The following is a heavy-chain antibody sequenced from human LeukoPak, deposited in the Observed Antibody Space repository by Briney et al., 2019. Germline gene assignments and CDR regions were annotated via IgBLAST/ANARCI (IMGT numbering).Heavy chain of an antibody. CDR2: MNPNSGNT. V-gene: IGHV1-8*03. CDR3: AREDSSSSETLDY. CDR1: GYTFTSYD. J-gene: IGHJ4*02. Sequence: ASVKVSCKASGYTFTSYDINWVRQATGQGLEWMGWMNPNSGNTGYAQKFQGRVTITRDTSISTAYMELSSLRSEDTAVYYCAREDSSSSETLDYWGQGTLVTVSS. D-gene: IGHD6-6*01.